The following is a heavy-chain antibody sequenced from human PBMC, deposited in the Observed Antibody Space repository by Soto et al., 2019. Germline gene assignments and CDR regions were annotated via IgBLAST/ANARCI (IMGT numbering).Heavy chain of an antibody. CDR3: AKERWEGDGMDV. J-gene: IGHJ6*02. CDR2: ISSSGGST. Sequence: EVQLLESGGGLVQPGGSLRLSCAASGFTFNNYAMSWVRQAPGKGLEWVSTISSSGGSTYYADSVKGRFTISRDNSKHTLYLQMSSLRAEDTAVYYCAKERWEGDGMDVWGQGTTVTVSS. CDR1: GFTFNNYA. D-gene: IGHD1-26*01. V-gene: IGHV3-23*01.